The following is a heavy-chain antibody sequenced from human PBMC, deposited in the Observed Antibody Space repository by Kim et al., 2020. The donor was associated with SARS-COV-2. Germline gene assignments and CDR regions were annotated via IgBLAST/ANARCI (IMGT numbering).Heavy chain of an antibody. Sequence: ASVKVSCKASGYTFTGYYMHWVRQAPGQGLEWMGWINPNSGGTNYAQKFQGWVTMTRDTSISTAYMELSRLRSDDTAVYYCARDLRRGYYGSGSYPDYYYYGMDVWGQGPTVTGSS. J-gene: IGHJ6*02. CDR2: INPNSGGT. CDR1: GYTFTGYY. CDR3: ARDLRRGYYGSGSYPDYYYYGMDV. V-gene: IGHV1-2*04. D-gene: IGHD3-10*01.